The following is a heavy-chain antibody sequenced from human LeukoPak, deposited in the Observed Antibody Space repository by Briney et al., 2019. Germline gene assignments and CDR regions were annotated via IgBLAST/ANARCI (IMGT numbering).Heavy chain of an antibody. CDR1: GFTFSSYW. CDR3: AREPSGDYFDY. J-gene: IGHJ4*02. Sequence: GGSLRLSCAASGFTFSSYWMSWVRQAPGKGLDGVANIKQDGSDKYYVDSVKGRFTISRDNAKTLLSLQINSLRAEDTAVYYCAREPSGDYFDYWGQGTLVTVSS. CDR2: IKQDGSDK. V-gene: IGHV3-7*03. D-gene: IGHD4-17*01.